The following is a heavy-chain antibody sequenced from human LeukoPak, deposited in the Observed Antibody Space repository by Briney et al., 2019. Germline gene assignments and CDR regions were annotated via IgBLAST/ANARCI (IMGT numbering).Heavy chain of an antibody. D-gene: IGHD5-18*01. CDR1: GFTFSSYS. CDR2: ISSSSSYI. Sequence: GGSLRLSCAASGFTFSSYSMNWVRQAPGKGLEWVSSISSSSSYIYYADSVKGRFTISRDKTKNTLYLQMHSLRADDTAVYYCAKGGVRGYSYGYLDYWGQGTLVTVSS. J-gene: IGHJ4*02. V-gene: IGHV3-21*04. CDR3: AKGGVRGYSYGYLDY.